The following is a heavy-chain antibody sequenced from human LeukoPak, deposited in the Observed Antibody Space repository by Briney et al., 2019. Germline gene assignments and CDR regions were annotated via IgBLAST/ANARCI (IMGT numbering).Heavy chain of an antibody. Sequence: GGSLRLSCAASGFTFSSYEMNWVRQAPGKGLEWVSYISSSGSTIYYADSVKGRFTISRDNAKNSLYLQMNNLRTEDAAIYYCAKAPVTSCRGAFCYPLDSWGQGTLVTVSS. CDR3: AKAPVTSCRGAFCYPLDS. J-gene: IGHJ4*02. CDR2: ISSSGSTI. V-gene: IGHV3-48*03. D-gene: IGHD2-15*01. CDR1: GFTFSSYE.